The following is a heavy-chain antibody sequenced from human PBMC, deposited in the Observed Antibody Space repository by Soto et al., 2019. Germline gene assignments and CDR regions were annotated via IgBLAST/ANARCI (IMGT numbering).Heavy chain of an antibody. CDR3: ARDTDGIHY. Sequence: PGGSLRLSCAASGLIFSNYKMHWVRQAPGKGLVWVSRINTDGSIIDYADSVKGRFTVSRDNAKNTLYLQMNSLRADDTAVYYCARDTDGIHYWGQGTLVTVSS. J-gene: IGHJ4*02. CDR2: INTDGSII. D-gene: IGHD3-3*02. CDR1: GLIFSNYK. V-gene: IGHV3-74*01.